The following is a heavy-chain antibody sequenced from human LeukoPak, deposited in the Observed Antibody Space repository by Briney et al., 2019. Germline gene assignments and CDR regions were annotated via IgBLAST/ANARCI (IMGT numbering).Heavy chain of an antibody. CDR1: GFTFSSYI. Sequence: GGSLRLSCAASGFTFSSYIMNWVRQAPGKGLEWVSYISSSSSTIYYADSVKGRFTISRDNAKNSLYLQMNSLRDEDTAVYYCAREYCSSTSCYLYYFDYWGQGSLVTVSS. CDR2: ISSSSSTI. D-gene: IGHD2-2*01. J-gene: IGHJ4*02. V-gene: IGHV3-48*02. CDR3: AREYCSSTSCYLYYFDY.